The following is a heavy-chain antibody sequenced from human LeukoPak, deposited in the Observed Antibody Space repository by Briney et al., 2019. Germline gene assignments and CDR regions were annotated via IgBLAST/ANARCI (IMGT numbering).Heavy chain of an antibody. CDR3: ARAPSEIGGYYPEYFRH. V-gene: IGHV3-74*01. Sequence: PGGSLRLSCAASGFTFSTYWMHWVRHAPGKWLVWVSRIKSDGSTNYADSVKGRFTISRDNAKNTVSLQMNSLRAEDTGVYYCARAPSEIGGYYPEYFRHWGQGTLVTVSS. CDR2: IKSDGST. D-gene: IGHD3-22*01. J-gene: IGHJ1*01. CDR1: GFTFSTYW.